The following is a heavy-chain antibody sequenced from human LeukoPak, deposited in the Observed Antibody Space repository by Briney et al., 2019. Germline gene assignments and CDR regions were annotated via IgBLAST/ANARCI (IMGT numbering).Heavy chain of an antibody. D-gene: IGHD6-13*01. CDR3: AKDPYLLLTAGAYYFDY. CDR1: GFTLTNYA. V-gene: IGHV3-23*01. J-gene: IGHJ4*02. CDR2: IGSDGVTT. Sequence: GGSLRLSCAASGFTLTNYAMAWVRQAPGKGLEWVSGIGSDGVTTYYADSVKGRFTISRDNSKNTLYLQMNSLRAEDTAVYYCAKDPYLLLTAGAYYFDYWGQGTLVSVSS.